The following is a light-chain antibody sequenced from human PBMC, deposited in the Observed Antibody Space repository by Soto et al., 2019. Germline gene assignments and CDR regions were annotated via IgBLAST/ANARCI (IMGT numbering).Light chain of an antibody. CDR3: CSDAGIYVV. Sequence: QSALTQPASVSGSPGQSITISCTGTSSDVGSYNLVSWYQQHPGKAPKLMIYEGSKRPSGVSNRCSGSKSGNTASLTISGVQAEDEADYYCCSDAGIYVVFGGGTKLTVL. J-gene: IGLJ2*01. V-gene: IGLV2-23*01. CDR2: EGS. CDR1: SSDVGSYNL.